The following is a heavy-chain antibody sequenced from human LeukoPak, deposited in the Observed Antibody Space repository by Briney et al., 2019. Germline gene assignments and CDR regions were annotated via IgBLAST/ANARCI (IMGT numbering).Heavy chain of an antibody. V-gene: IGHV4-4*07. Sequence: SETLSLTCTVSGGSISSYYWSWIRQPAGKGLEWIGRIYTSGSTNYNPSLKTRVTMSVDTSKNQFSLKLSSVTAADTAVYYCAREGHSSAYYMDVWGKGTTVTVSS. CDR2: IYTSGST. CDR1: GGSISSYY. J-gene: IGHJ6*03. CDR3: AREGHSSAYYMDV. D-gene: IGHD6-25*01.